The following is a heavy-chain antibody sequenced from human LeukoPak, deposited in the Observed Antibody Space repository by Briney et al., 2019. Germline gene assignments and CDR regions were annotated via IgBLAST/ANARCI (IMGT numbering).Heavy chain of an antibody. V-gene: IGHV3-30*18. Sequence: GGSLRLFCAVSGYTFSSGDMHWVRQAPGKGLEWVAVMSYDGSEKYYGDSVKGRFTISPDNSKNTLYLQMNSLRVEDTAVYYCVKEQSSGWYLAADYWGQGTLVTVSS. D-gene: IGHD6-19*01. J-gene: IGHJ4*02. CDR3: VKEQSSGWYLAADY. CDR1: GYTFSSGD. CDR2: MSYDGSEK.